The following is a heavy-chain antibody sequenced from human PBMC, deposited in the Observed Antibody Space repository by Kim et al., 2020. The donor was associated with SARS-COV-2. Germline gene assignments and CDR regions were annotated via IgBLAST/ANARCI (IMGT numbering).Heavy chain of an antibody. Sequence: KTNYHPSLKSRVTISLDTSKNQFSLKLSSVTAADTAVYYCARERMSDAFDIWGQGTMVTVSS. J-gene: IGHJ3*02. V-gene: IGHV4-59*01. CDR2: KT. CDR3: ARERMSDAFDI.